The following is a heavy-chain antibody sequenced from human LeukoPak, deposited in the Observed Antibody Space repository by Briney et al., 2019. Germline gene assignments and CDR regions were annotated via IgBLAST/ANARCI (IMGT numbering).Heavy chain of an antibody. CDR1: GGSISSTNW. V-gene: IGHV4-4*02. CDR2: ISLSGVT. CDR3: SRESGAFSPFGY. J-gene: IGHJ4*02. D-gene: IGHD1-26*01. Sequence: SGTLSLTCGVSGGSISSTNWWSWVRQPPGQGLEWIGEISLSGVTNYNPSLKSRVTMSLDRSKNHLSLTLTSVTAADTAVYYCSRESGAFSPFGYWGQGTLVTVSS.